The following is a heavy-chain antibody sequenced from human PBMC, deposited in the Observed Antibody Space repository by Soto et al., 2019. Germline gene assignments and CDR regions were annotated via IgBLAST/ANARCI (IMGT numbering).Heavy chain of an antibody. J-gene: IGHJ3*02. CDR3: ARETLRDAIDI. CDR2: IRANDESI. V-gene: IGHV3-48*03. Sequence: GGSLRLSCAASGFDFRSYEMNWVRQAPGKGLEWVSNIRANDESIYYADSVKGRVSVSRDNAKNSLFLEMNSLRVDDTAAYYCARETLRDAIDIWGQGTMVTVSS. CDR1: GFDFRSYE.